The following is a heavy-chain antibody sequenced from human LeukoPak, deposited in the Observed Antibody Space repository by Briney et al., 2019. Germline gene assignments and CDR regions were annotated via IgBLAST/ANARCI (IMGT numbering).Heavy chain of an antibody. J-gene: IGHJ5*02. D-gene: IGHD2-2*01. CDR1: GSIFTSYW. Sequence: GASLQISCEGSGSIFTSYWIGWVHQLPGKRLEWMGIIYPGDSDTRYSPSFQGQVTISADKSISTAYLQWSSLKASDTAMYYCARSVVPAAMGYNWFDPWGQGTLVTVSS. CDR3: ARSVVPAAMGYNWFDP. V-gene: IGHV5-51*07. CDR2: IYPGDSDT.